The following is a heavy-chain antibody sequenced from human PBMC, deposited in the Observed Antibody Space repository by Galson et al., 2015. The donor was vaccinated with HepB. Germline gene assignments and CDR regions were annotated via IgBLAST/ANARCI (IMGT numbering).Heavy chain of an antibody. CDR1: GFTFDDYA. V-gene: IGHV3-9*01. Sequence: SLRLSCAASGFTFDDYAMHWVRQAPGKGLEWVSGISWNSGNIGYADSVKGRFTISRDNAKNSLYLQMNSLRVEDTAVYYCAKDWKWEARYSGGNSGSYNYFGMNVWGPGTTVTVSS. CDR2: ISWNSGNI. J-gene: IGHJ6*02. CDR3: AKDWKWEARYSGGNSGSYNYFGMNV. D-gene: IGHD1-26*01.